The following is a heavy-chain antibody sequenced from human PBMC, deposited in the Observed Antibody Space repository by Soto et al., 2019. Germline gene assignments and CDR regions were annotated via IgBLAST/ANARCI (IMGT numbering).Heavy chain of an antibody. D-gene: IGHD3-10*01. CDR2: IIPIFGTA. V-gene: IGHV1-69*01. CDR1: GGTFSSYA. J-gene: IGHJ6*02. Sequence: QVQLVQSGAEVKKPGSSVKVSCKASGGTFSSYAISWVRQAPGQGLEWMGGIIPIFGTANYAQKFQGRVTITADESTSTAYMELSSLRSEDTAVYYCARSRTGRPTYYYYGMDVWGQGTTVTVSS. CDR3: ARSRTGRPTYYYYGMDV.